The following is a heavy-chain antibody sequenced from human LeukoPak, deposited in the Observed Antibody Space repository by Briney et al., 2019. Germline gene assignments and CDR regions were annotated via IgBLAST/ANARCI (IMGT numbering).Heavy chain of an antibody. CDR3: ASRSGFWFDP. D-gene: IGHD1-26*01. Sequence: SETLSLTCAVSGYSISSGYYWGWIRQPPGQWMEWIGSIYHSGSTYYNPSLKSRVTISVDTSKNQFSLKLSSVTAADTAVYYCASRSGFWFDPWGQGTLVTVSS. CDR1: GYSISSGYY. J-gene: IGHJ5*02. V-gene: IGHV4-38-2*01. CDR2: IYHSGST.